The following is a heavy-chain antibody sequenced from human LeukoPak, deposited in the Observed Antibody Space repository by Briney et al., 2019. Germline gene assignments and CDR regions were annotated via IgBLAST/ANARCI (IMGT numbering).Heavy chain of an antibody. J-gene: IGHJ4*02. CDR1: GFTFTGYY. CDR3: ARDGVDSSADY. V-gene: IGHV1-2*02. CDR2: INPNSGGT. D-gene: IGHD3-22*01. Sequence: ASVKVSCNASGFTFTGYYMHRVRQAPGQGLEWMGWINPNSGGTNYAQKFQGRVTMTRDTSISTAYMELSRLRSDDTAVYYCARDGVDSSADYWGQGTLVTVSS.